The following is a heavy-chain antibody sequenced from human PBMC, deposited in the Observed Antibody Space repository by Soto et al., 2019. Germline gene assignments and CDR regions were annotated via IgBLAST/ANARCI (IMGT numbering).Heavy chain of an antibody. J-gene: IGHJ4*02. CDR2: IYYSGST. CDR3: ARDTIEGAGGTV. CDR1: GCSISSYY. Sequence: QVQLQESGPGLVKPSETLSLTCTVSGCSISSYYWSWIRQPPGKGLEWIGYIYYSGSTNYNPSLKSRVTISVDTSKNQFSLKLSSVTAADTAVYYCARDTIEGAGGTVWGQGTLVTVSS. V-gene: IGHV4-59*01. D-gene: IGHD6-19*01.